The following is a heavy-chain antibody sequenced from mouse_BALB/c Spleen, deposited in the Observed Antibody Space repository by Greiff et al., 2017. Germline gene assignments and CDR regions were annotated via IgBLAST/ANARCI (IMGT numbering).Heavy chain of an antibody. V-gene: IGHV5-12-2*01. CDR2: ISNGGGST. CDR3: ARRGGYGYYAMDY. J-gene: IGHJ4*01. CDR1: GFTFSSYT. Sequence: EVMLVESGGGLVQPGGSLKLSCAASGFTFSSYTMSWVRQTPEKRLEWVAYISNGGGSTYYPDTVKGRFTISRDNAKNTLYLQMSSLKSEDTAMYYCARRGGYGYYAMDYWGQGTSVTVSA. D-gene: IGHD2-2*01.